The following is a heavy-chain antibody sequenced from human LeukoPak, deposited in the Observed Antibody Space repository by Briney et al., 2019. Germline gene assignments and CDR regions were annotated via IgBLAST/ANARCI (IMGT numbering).Heavy chain of an antibody. CDR1: GGSISSSY. V-gene: IGHV4-59*01. CDR2: IYYTGST. CDR3: ATSGRGDYYDSSGD. J-gene: IGHJ4*02. D-gene: IGHD3-22*01. Sequence: SETLSLTCTVSGGSISSSYWSWLRQSPGKGLEWIGYIYYTGSTNYNPSLKSRVTISVDTSKNQFSLKLSSVTAADTAVYYCATSGRGDYYDSSGDWGQGTLVTVSS.